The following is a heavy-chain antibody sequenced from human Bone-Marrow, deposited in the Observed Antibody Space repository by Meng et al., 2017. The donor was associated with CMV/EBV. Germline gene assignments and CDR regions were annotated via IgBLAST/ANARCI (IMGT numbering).Heavy chain of an antibody. CDR1: GYSFTTYW. J-gene: IGHJ4*02. V-gene: IGHV5-51*01. Sequence: KVSCKGSGYSFTTYWIGWVRQMPGKGLEWMGIIHPGDSDTRYSPSFQGQVTISADKSITTAYLQWSSLKASDTAMYYCARLDSGGYYYNPYWGQGTLVTVSS. CDR3: ARLDSGGYYYNPY. CDR2: IHPGDSDT. D-gene: IGHD3-22*01.